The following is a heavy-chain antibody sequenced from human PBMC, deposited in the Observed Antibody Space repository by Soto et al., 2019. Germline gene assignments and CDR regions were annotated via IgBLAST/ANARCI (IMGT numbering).Heavy chain of an antibody. CDR1: GYTSTGYY. CDR3: ARDLGYSYGIHDAFDI. D-gene: IGHD5-18*01. CDR2: INPNSGGT. V-gene: IGHV1-2*04. Sequence: ASVKVSCKASGYTSTGYYMHWVRQAPGQGLEWMGWINPNSGGTNYAQKFQGWVTMTRDTSISTAYMELSRLRSDDTAVYYCARDLGYSYGIHDAFDIWGQGTMVTVSS. J-gene: IGHJ3*02.